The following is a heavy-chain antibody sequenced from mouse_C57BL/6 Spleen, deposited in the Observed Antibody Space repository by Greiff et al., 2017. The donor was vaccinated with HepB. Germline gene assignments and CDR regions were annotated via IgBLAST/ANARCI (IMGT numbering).Heavy chain of an antibody. D-gene: IGHD2-5*01. Sequence: QVQLKQSGPELVKPGASVKISCKASGYAFSSSWMNWVKQRPGKGLEWIGRIYPGDGDTNYNGKFKGKATLTADKSSSTAYMQLSSLTSEDSAVYFCARMAYYSNYEGAMDYWGQGTSVTVSS. J-gene: IGHJ4*01. V-gene: IGHV1-82*01. CDR3: ARMAYYSNYEGAMDY. CDR1: GYAFSSSW. CDR2: IYPGDGDT.